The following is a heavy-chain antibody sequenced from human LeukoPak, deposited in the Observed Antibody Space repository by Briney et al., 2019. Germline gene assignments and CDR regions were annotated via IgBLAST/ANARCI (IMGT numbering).Heavy chain of an antibody. CDR3: ARDRGYFDN. J-gene: IGHJ4*02. CDR1: GFTFNNYV. CDR2: ITSSSNYI. V-gene: IGHV3-21*01. Sequence: GGSLRLSCTASGFTFNNYVMSWVRQAPGKGLEWLSSITSSSNYIYYADSVKGRFTITRDNVQNSLYLQMNSLRAEDTAMYYCARDRGYFDNWGQGTLVTVSS.